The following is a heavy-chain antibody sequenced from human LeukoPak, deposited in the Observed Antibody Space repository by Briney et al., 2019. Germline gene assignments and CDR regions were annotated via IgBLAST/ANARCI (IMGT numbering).Heavy chain of an antibody. CDR3: ARLRYGGITSGAFDI. CDR2: INSDGSST. V-gene: IGHV3-74*01. CDR1: GFTFSDYW. D-gene: IGHD4-23*01. Sequence: QPGGSLILSCVASGFTFSDYWMYWVRQAPGKGLVWFSRINSDGSSTSHADSVKGRFTISRDNAKNTLYLQMNSLRAEDTAAYYCARLRYGGITSGAFDIWGQGTVVTVSS. J-gene: IGHJ3*02.